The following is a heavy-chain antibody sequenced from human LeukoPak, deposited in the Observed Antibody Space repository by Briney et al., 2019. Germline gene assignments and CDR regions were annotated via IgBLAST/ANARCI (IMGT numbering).Heavy chain of an antibody. CDR3: ARSLVAATPYFAL. D-gene: IGHD2-15*01. J-gene: IGHJ4*02. CDR2: ISDSGGTT. Sequence: GGSLRLSCAASGFTFSSYAITWVRQAPGEGLEWVSGISDSGGTTYYADSVKGRSTISRDNSKNTLYLQMNSLRADDTAVYYCARSLVAATPYFALWGQGPLVPVSS. CDR1: GFTFSSYA. V-gene: IGHV3-23*01.